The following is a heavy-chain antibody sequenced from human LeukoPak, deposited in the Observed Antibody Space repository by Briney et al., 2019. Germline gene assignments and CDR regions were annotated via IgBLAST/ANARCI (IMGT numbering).Heavy chain of an antibody. D-gene: IGHD5-12*01. J-gene: IGHJ4*02. V-gene: IGHV3-11*03. Sequence: GRALRLSCAASGXTFSDYYMSWIRQAPGKGLECVSYTSSSSSYTNYADSVKGRFTISRDNAKNSLYLQMNSLRAEDTAVYYCARSYSGYDPLDYWGQGTLVTVSS. CDR3: ARSYSGYDPLDY. CDR1: GXTFSDYY. CDR2: TSSSSSYT.